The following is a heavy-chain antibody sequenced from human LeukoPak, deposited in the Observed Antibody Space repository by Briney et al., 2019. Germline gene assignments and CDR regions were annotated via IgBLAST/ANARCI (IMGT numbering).Heavy chain of an antibody. V-gene: IGHV4-34*01. J-gene: IGHJ5*02. Sequence: SETLSLTCTVSGGSISGYYWSWIRQPPGKGLEWIGEINHSGSTNYNPSLKSRVTISVDTSKNQFSLKLSSVTAADTAVYYCARGPIRYCSSTSCRNWFDPWGQGTLVTVSS. CDR3: ARGPIRYCSSTSCRNWFDP. D-gene: IGHD2-2*01. CDR2: INHSGST. CDR1: GGSISGYY.